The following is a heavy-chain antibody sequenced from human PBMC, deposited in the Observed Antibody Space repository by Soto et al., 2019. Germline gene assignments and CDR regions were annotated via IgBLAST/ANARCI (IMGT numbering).Heavy chain of an antibody. V-gene: IGHV1-69*02. CDR3: ANTAYSRGSTGDY. J-gene: IGHJ4*02. Sequence: QVQLVQSGAEVKKPGSSVKVSCKASGGTFSSYTISWVRQAPGQGLEWMGRIIPILGIANYAQKFQGRVTITADKSTSTAYMELSSLRSEDTAVYYCANTAYSRGSTGDYWGQGTLVTGSS. CDR2: IIPILGIA. D-gene: IGHD6-19*01. CDR1: GGTFSSYT.